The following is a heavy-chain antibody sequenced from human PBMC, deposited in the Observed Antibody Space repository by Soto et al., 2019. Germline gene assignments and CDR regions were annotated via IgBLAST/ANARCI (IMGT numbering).Heavy chain of an antibody. V-gene: IGHV3-30*04. CDR2: ISHDGRQK. Sequence: PGGSLRLSCAAYRFSVTSHAMHWVRQAPGKGLEWVAVISHDGRQKHYIDSVRGRFTLSRDESDNTVYLQMNSLRREDTAMYYCAKDVYFDSYYFDQWGQGTLVTVSS. CDR1: RFSVTSHA. D-gene: IGHD3-9*01. CDR3: AKDVYFDSYYFDQ. J-gene: IGHJ4*02.